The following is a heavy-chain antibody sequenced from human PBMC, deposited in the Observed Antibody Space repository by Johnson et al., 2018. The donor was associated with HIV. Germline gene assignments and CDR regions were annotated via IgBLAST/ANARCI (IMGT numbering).Heavy chain of an antibody. Sequence: QVQLVESGGGVVQPGRSLRLSCTASGFTFSSYGMHWVRQAPGKGLEWVAVISYDGSNKYYADSVKGRFTISRDISKNTLYLQMTSLSAEDTALYYCARAHNWHSDAFDIWGQGTMVTVSS. V-gene: IGHV3-30*03. CDR3: ARAHNWHSDAFDI. J-gene: IGHJ3*02. CDR1: GFTFSSYG. CDR2: ISYDGSNK. D-gene: IGHD1/OR15-1a*01.